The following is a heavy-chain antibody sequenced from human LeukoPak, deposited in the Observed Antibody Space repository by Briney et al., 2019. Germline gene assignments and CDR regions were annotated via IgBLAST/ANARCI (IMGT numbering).Heavy chain of an antibody. D-gene: IGHD3-22*01. CDR2: INPNSGGT. CDR1: GYTFTGYY. V-gene: IGHV1-2*02. CDR3: ARGGLPNYYDSSGYWQLDY. Sequence: GASVKVSCKASGYTFTGYYMHWVRQAPGQGLEWMGWINPNSGGTNYAQKFQGRVTMTRDTSISTAYMELSRLRSDDTAVYYCARGGLPNYYDSSGYWQLDYWGQGTLVTVSS. J-gene: IGHJ4*02.